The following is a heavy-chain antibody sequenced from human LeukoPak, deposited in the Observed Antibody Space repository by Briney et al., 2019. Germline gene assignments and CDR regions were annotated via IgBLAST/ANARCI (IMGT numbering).Heavy chain of an antibody. V-gene: IGHV3-7*01. CDR1: GFSVSTNY. D-gene: IGHD3-3*01. J-gene: IGHJ4*02. CDR2: IKEDGSEK. Sequence: GSLRLSCAASGFSVSTNYMTWVRQAPGKGLEWVANIKEDGSEKYYVGSVRGRFTIYRDNVRNSLDLQMDSLRVEDTAVYYCVRAPLDFWSGYYIRGYYYDCWGQGTLVTVSS. CDR3: VRAPLDFWSGYYIRGYYYDC.